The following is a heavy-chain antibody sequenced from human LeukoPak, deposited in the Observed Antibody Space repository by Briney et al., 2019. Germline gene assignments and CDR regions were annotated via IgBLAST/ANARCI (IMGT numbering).Heavy chain of an antibody. CDR3: ARDGDVVVGFDY. D-gene: IGHD2-21*01. Sequence: GGSLRLSCAASGFTVSSNYMSWVRQAPGKGLEWVSVIYSGDNTYYADSVEGRFTISRDNSKNTLYLQMNSLRAEDTAVYYCARDGDVVVGFDYWGQGTLVTVSS. J-gene: IGHJ4*02. V-gene: IGHV3-66*02. CDR2: IYSGDNT. CDR1: GFTVSSNY.